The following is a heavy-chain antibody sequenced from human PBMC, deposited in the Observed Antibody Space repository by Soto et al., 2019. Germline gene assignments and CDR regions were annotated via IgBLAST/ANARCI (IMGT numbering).Heavy chain of an antibody. CDR1: GFTVSNNY. CDR3: ARGATVVTPKSDDY. V-gene: IGHV3-53*01. Sequence: ESGGGLIQPGGSLRLSCAASGFTVSNNYMSWVRQAPGKGLEWVSVVYSDGSTYYADSVKGRFTISRDNSKNTVYLQMNSLRAEDTAVYYCARGATVVTPKSDDYWGQGTLVTVSS. J-gene: IGHJ4*02. D-gene: IGHD4-17*01. CDR2: VYSDGST.